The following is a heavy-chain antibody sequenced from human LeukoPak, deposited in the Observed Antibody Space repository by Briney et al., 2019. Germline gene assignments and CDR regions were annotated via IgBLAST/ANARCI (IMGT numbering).Heavy chain of an antibody. D-gene: IGHD2-15*01. V-gene: IGHV3-23*01. CDR2: ISGSGGST. J-gene: IGHJ5*02. CDR3: AKDPGYCSGGSCYSGNWFDP. Sequence: GGSLRLSCAASGFTLSSYAMSWVRQAPGKGLEWVSAISGSGGSTYYADSVKGRFTISRDNSKNTLYLQMNSLRAEDTAVYYCAKDPGYCSGGSCYSGNWFDPWGQGTLVTVSS. CDR1: GFTLSSYA.